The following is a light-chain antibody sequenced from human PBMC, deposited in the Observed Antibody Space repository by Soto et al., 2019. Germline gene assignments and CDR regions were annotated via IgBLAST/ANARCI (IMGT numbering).Light chain of an antibody. CDR1: QSVSPN. CDR2: GAS. J-gene: IGKJ4*02. Sequence: EIVRTQSPATLSVSPGERATLSCRASQSVSPNLAWYQQKPGQAPRLLIYGASTRATGIPARFSGSGSWTEFTLTISSLQSEDFAVYYCQQYNNWPPPLTFGGGTKVEIK. CDR3: QQYNNWPPPLT. V-gene: IGKV3-15*01.